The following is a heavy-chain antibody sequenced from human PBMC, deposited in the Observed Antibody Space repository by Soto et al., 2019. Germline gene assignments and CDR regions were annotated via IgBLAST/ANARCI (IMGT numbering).Heavy chain of an antibody. V-gene: IGHV1-58*01. CDR3: AAELYSGGSCCSFDI. CDR2: IVVGSGNT. J-gene: IGHJ3*02. Sequence: GASVKVSCKTSGFTFSNSAAQWVRQARGQRLEWMGWIVVGSGNTNYEQKFQERVTITRDMSTSTVHMELSSLRSEDTAVYYCAAELYSGGSCCSFDIWGQGTMVTV. CDR1: GFTFSNSA. D-gene: IGHD2-15*01.